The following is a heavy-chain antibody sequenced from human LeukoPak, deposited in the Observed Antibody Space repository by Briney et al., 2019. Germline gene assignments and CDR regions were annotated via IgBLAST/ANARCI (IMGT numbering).Heavy chain of an antibody. CDR1: GYTFTSYD. CDR2: MNPNSGNT. CDR3: ARGLRGVLAARPRRYYYYYMDV. J-gene: IGHJ6*03. V-gene: IGHV1-8*01. D-gene: IGHD6-6*01. Sequence: GASVKVSCKASGYTFTSYDINWVRQATGQGLEWMGWMNPNSGNTGYAQKSQGRVTMTRNTSISTAYMELSSLRSEDTAVYYCARGLRGVLAARPRRYYYYYMDVWGKGTTVTVSS.